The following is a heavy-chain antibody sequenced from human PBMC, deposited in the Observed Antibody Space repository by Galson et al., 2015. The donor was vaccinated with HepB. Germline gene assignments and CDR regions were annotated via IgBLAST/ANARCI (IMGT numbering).Heavy chain of an antibody. J-gene: IGHJ4*02. Sequence: SVKVSCKASGGTFSSYTISWVRQAPGQGLEWMGRIIPILGIANYAQKFQGRVTITADKSTSTAYMELSSLRSEDTAVYYCARAVAELGDFDYWGQGTLVTVSS. V-gene: IGHV1-69*02. D-gene: IGHD7-27*01. CDR2: IIPILGIA. CDR1: GGTFSSYT. CDR3: ARAVAELGDFDY.